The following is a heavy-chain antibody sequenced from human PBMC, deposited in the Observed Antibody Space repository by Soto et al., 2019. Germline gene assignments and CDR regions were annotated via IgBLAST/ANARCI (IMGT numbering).Heavy chain of an antibody. D-gene: IGHD2-15*01. CDR1: GFTFGIHW. CDR2: INQDGSDK. CDR3: ATSMLHTLDA. J-gene: IGHJ5*01. Sequence: EVQVVESGGGLVQPGGSLRLSCAASGFTFGIHWMTWVRQVPGKGLEWVANINQDGSDKYYVESVKGRFIISRDNAKDLLYLQMNSLRVEDTAVYYCATSMLHTLDAWGHGTRVTVS. V-gene: IGHV3-7*01.